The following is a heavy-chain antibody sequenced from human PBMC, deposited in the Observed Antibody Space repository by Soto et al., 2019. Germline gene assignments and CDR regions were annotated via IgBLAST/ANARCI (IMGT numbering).Heavy chain of an antibody. CDR3: ARARSSGWHYLDL. D-gene: IGHD6-19*01. J-gene: IGHJ4*02. V-gene: IGHV3-30*09. CDR1: GLNFNTYT. CDR2: ISYGTTYK. Sequence: QVQLVESGGGVVQPGRSLKVSCAASGLNFNTYTIHWVRQAPGKGLEWVAVISYGTTYKYYADSVQGRFAISRDDSKNTRSLQMNTLTVGDTAVYYCARARSSGWHYLDLWGQGTLVTLSS.